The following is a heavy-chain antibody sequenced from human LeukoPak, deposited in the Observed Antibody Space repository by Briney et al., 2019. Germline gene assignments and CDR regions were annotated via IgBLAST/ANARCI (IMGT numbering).Heavy chain of an antibody. J-gene: IGHJ4*02. CDR2: ISSSSSYI. V-gene: IGHV3-21*01. CDR1: GFTFSSYS. Sequence: PGGSLRLSCAASGFTFSSYSMNWVRQAPGKGLEWVSSISSSSSYIYYADSVKGRFTISRDNAKNSLYLQMNSLRAEDTAVYYCARDGTYYYDSVYDYWGQGTLVTVSS. CDR3: ARDGTYYYDSVYDY. D-gene: IGHD3-22*01.